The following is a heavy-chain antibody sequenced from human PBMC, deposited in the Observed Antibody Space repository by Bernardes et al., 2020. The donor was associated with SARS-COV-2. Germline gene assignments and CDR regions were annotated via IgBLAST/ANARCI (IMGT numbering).Heavy chain of an antibody. J-gene: IGHJ3*02. Sequence: SVKVSCKASGFTFTSSAMQWVRQARGQSLEWIGWIVVGSGNTNYAQKFQERVTITRDMSTSTAYMELSSLRSEDTAVYYCAASSSGWWNAFDIWGQGTMVTVSS. CDR2: IVVGSGNT. CDR1: GFTFTSSA. D-gene: IGHD6-19*01. CDR3: AASSSGWWNAFDI. V-gene: IGHV1-58*02.